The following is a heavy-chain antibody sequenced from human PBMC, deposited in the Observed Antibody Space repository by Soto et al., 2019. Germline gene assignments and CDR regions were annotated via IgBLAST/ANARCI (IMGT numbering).Heavy chain of an antibody. V-gene: IGHV2-5*02. CDR1: GFSLSTSGVG. Sequence: QITLKESGPTLVKPTQTLTLTCTFSGFSLSTSGVGVGWIRQPPGKALEWLALIYWDDDKRYSPSLKSRLTITKDTSKNQVVLTMTNMDPVDTATYYCAHRARGYSGYWPPRPSYYFDYWGQGTLVTVSS. J-gene: IGHJ4*02. CDR2: IYWDDDK. CDR3: AHRARGYSGYWPPRPSYYFDY. D-gene: IGHD5-12*01.